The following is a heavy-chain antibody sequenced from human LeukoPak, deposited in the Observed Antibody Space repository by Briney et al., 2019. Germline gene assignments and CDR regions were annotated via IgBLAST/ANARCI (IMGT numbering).Heavy chain of an antibody. CDR3: ARDRAPAGGGLDY. D-gene: IGHD6-13*01. CDR2: IYTGGIT. Sequence: GGSLRLSCAASGDSVSSISMAWVRQAPGKGLEWVSVIYTGGITYYADSVQGRFIISRDNSKNTVYIQMNSLRVEDTALYYCARDRAPAGGGLDYWGQGTQVTVSP. CDR1: GDSVSSIS. V-gene: IGHV3-53*01. J-gene: IGHJ4*02.